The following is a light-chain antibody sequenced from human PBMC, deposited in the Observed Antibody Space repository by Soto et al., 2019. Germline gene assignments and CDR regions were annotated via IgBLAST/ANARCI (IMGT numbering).Light chain of an antibody. V-gene: IGLV1-51*01. CDR1: TSNIGNNH. Sequence: QSVLTQPPSVSAAPGQKVTISCSGSTSNIGNNHVSWYQQLPGTAPKVLIYEINKRLSGIPDRFSASKSGTLATLDITGLQTGDEADYYCGTWDASLSAVVFGGGTKLTVL. CDR2: EIN. CDR3: GTWDASLSAVV. J-gene: IGLJ3*02.